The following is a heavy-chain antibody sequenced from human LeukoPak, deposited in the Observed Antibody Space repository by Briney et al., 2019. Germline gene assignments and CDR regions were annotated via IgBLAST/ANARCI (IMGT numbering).Heavy chain of an antibody. CDR3: ARRGSELNSYFYPMDV. Sequence: PGSSLRLSCAASGFTFRIYAMSWVRQAPGKGLEWVSGISGSDASTFYADSVMGRFTISRDNSMNTLYLQMNNVRAEDAAIYFCARRGSELNSYFYPMDVWGQGTTVTVSS. V-gene: IGHV3-23*01. J-gene: IGHJ6*02. CDR2: ISGSDAST. CDR1: GFTFRIYA. D-gene: IGHD6-19*01.